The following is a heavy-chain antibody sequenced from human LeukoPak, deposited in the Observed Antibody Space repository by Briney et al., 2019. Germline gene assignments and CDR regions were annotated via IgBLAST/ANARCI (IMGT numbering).Heavy chain of an antibody. D-gene: IGHD3-22*01. CDR3: VRLRRNSDTSGFYYYYDF. J-gene: IGHJ4*02. CDR2: ISVRSNYI. V-gene: IGHV3-21*01. Sequence: KAGGSLRLSCVASGYTFSSYSINWVRQAPGMGLKWVTSISVRSNYIYYAESVRGRFSISRDDARDSLYLQMNSLRAEDTAVYYCVRLRRNSDTSGFYYYYDFWGQGTLVTVSS. CDR1: GYTFSSYS.